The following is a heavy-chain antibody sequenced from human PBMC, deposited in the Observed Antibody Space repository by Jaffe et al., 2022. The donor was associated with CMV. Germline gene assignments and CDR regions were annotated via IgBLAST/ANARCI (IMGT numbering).Heavy chain of an antibody. D-gene: IGHD3-10*01. CDR2: ISSSSSYI. Sequence: EVQLVESGGGLVKPGGSLRLSCAASGFTFSSYSMNWVRQAPGKGLEWVSSISSSSSYIYYADSVKGRFTISRDNAKNSLYLQMNSLRAEDTAVYYCAREGGGVRGVIEPEGWFDPWGQGTLVTVSS. V-gene: IGHV3-21*01. CDR3: AREGGGVRGVIEPEGWFDP. J-gene: IGHJ5*02. CDR1: GFTFSSYS.